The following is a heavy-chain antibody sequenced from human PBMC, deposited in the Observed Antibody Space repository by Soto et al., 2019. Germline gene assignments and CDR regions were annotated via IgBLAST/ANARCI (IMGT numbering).Heavy chain of an antibody. CDR2: IDPSDSYT. J-gene: IGHJ6*02. CDR1: GYSFTSYW. D-gene: IGHD4-17*01. Sequence: GESLQISCKGSGYSFTSYWISWVRQMPGKGLEWMGRIDPSDSYTNYSPSFQGHVTISADKSLSTAYLQWSSLKASDTAMYYCARRTTVTTSYYYYYGMDVWGQGTTVTVSS. V-gene: IGHV5-10-1*01. CDR3: ARRTTVTTSYYYYYGMDV.